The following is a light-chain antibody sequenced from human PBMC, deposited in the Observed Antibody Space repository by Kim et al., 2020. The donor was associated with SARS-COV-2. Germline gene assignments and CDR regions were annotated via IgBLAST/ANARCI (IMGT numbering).Light chain of an antibody. Sequence: GQSFTISCTGTSSDIGVYNFVAWYQQHPGKAPKVMIYEVNKRPSGVPDRFSGSKSGNTASLTVSGLQAEDEADYYCSSYAGRQNLVFGGGTQLTVL. V-gene: IGLV2-8*01. CDR1: SSDIGVYNF. J-gene: IGLJ2*01. CDR3: SSYAGRQNLV. CDR2: EVN.